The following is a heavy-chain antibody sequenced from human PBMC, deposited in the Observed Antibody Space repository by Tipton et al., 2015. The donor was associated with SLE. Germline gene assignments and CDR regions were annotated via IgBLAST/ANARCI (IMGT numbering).Heavy chain of an antibody. V-gene: IGHV4-59*01. CDR3: ARGGYYPFDY. J-gene: IGHJ4*02. Sequence: TLSLTCAVYGGSFSGYYWSWIRQPPGKGLEWIGYIYYSGSTNYNPSLKSRVTMSVDTSKNQFSLKLSSVTAADTAVYYCARGGYYPFDYWGQGTLVTVSS. CDR2: IYYSGST. D-gene: IGHD3-3*01. CDR1: GGSFSGYY.